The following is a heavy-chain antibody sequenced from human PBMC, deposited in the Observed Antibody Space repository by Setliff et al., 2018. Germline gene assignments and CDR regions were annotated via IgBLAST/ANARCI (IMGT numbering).Heavy chain of an antibody. CDR1: GYTFTGYY. Sequence: ASVKVSCKASGYTFTGYYIHWVRQAPGQRPEWMGWINTGNANTKYSQKFQGRVTITRDASASTAYMELSSLRSEDTAVYYCARSNYDILTRNWFDPWGQGTLVTVSS. V-gene: IGHV1-3*04. D-gene: IGHD3-9*01. CDR3: ARSNYDILTRNWFDP. CDR2: INTGNANT. J-gene: IGHJ5*02.